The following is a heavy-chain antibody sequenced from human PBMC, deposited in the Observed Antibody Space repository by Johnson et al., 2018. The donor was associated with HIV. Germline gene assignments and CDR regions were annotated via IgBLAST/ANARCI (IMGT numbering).Heavy chain of an antibody. D-gene: IGHD1-26*01. V-gene: IGHV3-33*06. J-gene: IGHJ3*02. CDR2: IWYDGSNK. CDR3: AKSYYEEERPMGVDAFDI. Sequence: QMQLVESGGGVVQPGRSLRLSCAASGFTFSSYGMHWVRQAPGKGLEWVAVIWYDGSNKYYADSVKGRFTISRDNSKNTLYLQMNSLRAEDTAVYYCAKSYYEEERPMGVDAFDIWGQGTMVTVSS. CDR1: GFTFSSYG.